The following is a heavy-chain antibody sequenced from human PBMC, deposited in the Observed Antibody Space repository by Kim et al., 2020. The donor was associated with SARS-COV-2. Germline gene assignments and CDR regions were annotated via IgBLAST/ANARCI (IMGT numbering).Heavy chain of an antibody. Sequence: SVKVSCKASGGTFSSYAISWVRQAPGQGLEWMGGIIPIFGTANYAQKFQGRVTITADESTSTAYMELSSLRSEDTAVYYCARSAPFGPYSSGRGSFDYWGQGTLVTVSS. CDR1: GGTFSSYA. CDR3: ARSAPFGPYSSGRGSFDY. V-gene: IGHV1-69*13. J-gene: IGHJ4*02. D-gene: IGHD6-19*01. CDR2: IIPIFGTA.